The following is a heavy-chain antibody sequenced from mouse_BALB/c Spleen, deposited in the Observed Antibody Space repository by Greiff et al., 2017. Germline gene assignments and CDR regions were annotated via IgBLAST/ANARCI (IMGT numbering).Heavy chain of an antibody. CDR2: INPSNGRT. Sequence: QVQLQQPGAELVKPGASVKLSCKASGYTFTSYWMHWVKQRPGQGLEWIGEINPSNGRTNYNEKFKSKATLTVDKSSSTAYMQLSSLTSEDSAVYYCARNRGYYTSYYFDYWGQGTTLTVSS. V-gene: IGHV1S81*02. CDR3: ARNRGYYTSYYFDY. J-gene: IGHJ2*01. CDR1: GYTFTSYW. D-gene: IGHD2-3*01.